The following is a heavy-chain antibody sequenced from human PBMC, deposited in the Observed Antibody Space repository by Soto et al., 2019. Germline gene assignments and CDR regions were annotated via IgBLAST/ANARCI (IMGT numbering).Heavy chain of an antibody. CDR2: ISYDGSNK. Sequence: SGGSLRLTCAASGFTFSSYAMHWVRQAPGKGLEWVAVISYDGSNKYYADSVKGRFTISRDNSKNTLYLQMNSLRAEDTAVYYCARVPGNYYYYGMDVWGQGTTVTVSS. CDR1: GFTFSSYA. J-gene: IGHJ6*02. V-gene: IGHV3-30-3*01. CDR3: ARVPGNYYYYGMDV.